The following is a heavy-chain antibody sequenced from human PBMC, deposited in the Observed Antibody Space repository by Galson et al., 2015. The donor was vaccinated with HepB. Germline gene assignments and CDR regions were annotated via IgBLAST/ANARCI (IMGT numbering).Heavy chain of an antibody. Sequence: SLRLSCVAYGFNVSSTYMRWVRQAPGKGLEWLSVIYSGGDTYYADSVKGRFTISSDNSKNTIYLQMNSLRAADTAVYYCARGTMAARPVGLNYWGQGTLVTVSS. CDR2: IYSGGDT. CDR3: ARGTMAARPVGLNY. CDR1: GFNVSSTY. V-gene: IGHV3-53*01. J-gene: IGHJ4*02. D-gene: IGHD6-6*01.